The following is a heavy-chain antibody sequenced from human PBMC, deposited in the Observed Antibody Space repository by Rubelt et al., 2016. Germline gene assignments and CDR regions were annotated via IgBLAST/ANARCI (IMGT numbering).Heavy chain of an antibody. CDR1: GYNFAKSW. CDR2: IYPGDSDT. Sequence: EVQLVQSGAEVKKPGESLKISCKGSGYNFAKSWIGWVRQMSGKGLEWMGIIYPGDSDTRYTPSFRGQVTISADKSISTAYLRWGSLKASDTAMYYCARLPQNTYYFDYWGQGALVMVSS. CDR3: ARLPQNTYYFDY. V-gene: IGHV5-51*03. J-gene: IGHJ4*02.